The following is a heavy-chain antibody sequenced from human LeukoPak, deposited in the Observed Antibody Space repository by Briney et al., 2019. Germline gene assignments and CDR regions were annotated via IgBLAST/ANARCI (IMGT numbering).Heavy chain of an antibody. Sequence: SETLSLNCTVSGGSISSSSYYWGWIRQPPGKGLEWIGSIYYSGSTYYNPSLKSRVTISVDTSKNQFSLKLSSVTAADTAVYYCARLRIEVGATRAYWFDPWGQGTLVTVSS. CDR1: GGSISSSSYY. CDR2: IYYSGST. V-gene: IGHV4-39*01. J-gene: IGHJ5*02. D-gene: IGHD1-26*01. CDR3: ARLRIEVGATRAYWFDP.